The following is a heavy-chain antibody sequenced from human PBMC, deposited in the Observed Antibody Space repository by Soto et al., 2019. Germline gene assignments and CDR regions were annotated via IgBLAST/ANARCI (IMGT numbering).Heavy chain of an antibody. D-gene: IGHD2-21*02. V-gene: IGHV2-5*02. CDR3: VQSRCGGDCLEICSSHAYNGLDV. J-gene: IGHJ6*02. CDR2: LYWDDDK. CDR1: GLSLRTTGVG. Sequence: QVTLKESGPTLVKPTQTLTLTCTVSGLSLRTTGVGVGWVRQPPGKALEWLALLYWDDDKRYSPSLRSRLTIAKDISEKQVVLTMTNIDTVDTATYYCVQSRCGGDCLEICSSHAYNGLDVWGQGTTVTVSS.